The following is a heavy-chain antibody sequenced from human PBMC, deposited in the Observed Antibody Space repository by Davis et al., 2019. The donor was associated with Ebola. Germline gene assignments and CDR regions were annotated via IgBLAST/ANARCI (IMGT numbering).Heavy chain of an antibody. CDR1: GFTFSSYS. V-gene: IGHV3-21*01. CDR2: TSSSSSYI. CDR3: ARSINNYYYGMDV. Sequence: PGGSLRLSCVASGFTFSSYSMNWVRQAPGKGLEWVSSTSSSSSYIYYADSVRGRFTISRDNAKNSLYLQMNSLRAEDTAVYYCARSINNYYYGMDVWGQGTTVTVSS. J-gene: IGHJ6*02.